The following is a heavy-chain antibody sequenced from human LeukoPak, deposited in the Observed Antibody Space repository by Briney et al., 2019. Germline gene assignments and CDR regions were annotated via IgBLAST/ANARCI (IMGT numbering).Heavy chain of an antibody. CDR1: GFTFSSYA. V-gene: IGHV3-64*01. CDR2: ISSDGGST. D-gene: IGHD2-2*01. J-gene: IGHJ4*02. CDR3: ARGCSSTSCYAADLDY. Sequence: GGSLRLSCAASGFTFSSYAMHWVRQAPGKGLEYVSAISSDGGSTFFANSMKGRFTISRDNSKNTLYLQMGSLRPGDMAVYYCARGCSSTSCYAADLDYWGQGTLVTVSS.